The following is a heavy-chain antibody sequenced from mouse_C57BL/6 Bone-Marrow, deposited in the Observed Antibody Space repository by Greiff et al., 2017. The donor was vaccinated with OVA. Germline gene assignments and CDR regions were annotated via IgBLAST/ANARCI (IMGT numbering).Heavy chain of an antibody. CDR2: IDPETGGT. Sequence: VQLQQSGAELVRPGASVTLSCKASGYSFTDYEMHWVKQTPVHGLEWIGAIDPETGGTAYNQKFKGKAILTVDKSSSTAYMELRSLTSEDSAVYYCTDLLYGSSPWGQGTTLTVSS. CDR1: GYSFTDYE. V-gene: IGHV1-15*01. CDR3: TDLLYGSSP. J-gene: IGHJ2*01. D-gene: IGHD1-1*01.